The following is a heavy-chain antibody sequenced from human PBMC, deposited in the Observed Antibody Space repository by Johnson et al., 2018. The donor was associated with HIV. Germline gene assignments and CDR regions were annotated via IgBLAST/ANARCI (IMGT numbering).Heavy chain of an antibody. CDR1: GFTVSSNC. CDR2: INSGGST. Sequence: VQLVESGGGLVKPGGSLRLSCAASGFTVSSNCMSWVRQGPGKGLEWVSVINSGGSTYYADSVKGRFSISRDTSKNTLFLQLGSLRAEDMAVYYCARTVYSTSYLDAFDIWGQGTMVTVSS. CDR3: ARTVYSTSYLDAFDI. V-gene: IGHV3-66*01. D-gene: IGHD2-2*01. J-gene: IGHJ3*02.